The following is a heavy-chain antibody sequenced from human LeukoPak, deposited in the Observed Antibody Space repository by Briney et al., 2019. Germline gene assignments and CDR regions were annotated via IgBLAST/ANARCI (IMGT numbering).Heavy chain of an antibody. CDR3: AREVRRSYYMDV. Sequence: GGSLRLSCAASGFTFVSYNMNWVRQAPGKGLEWVSYISSSSSLIYYADSVKGRFTISRDNAKNSLYLQMNSLRAEDTAVYYCAREVRRSYYMDVWGKGTTVTISS. CDR1: GFTFVSYN. V-gene: IGHV3-21*05. J-gene: IGHJ6*03. CDR2: ISSSSSLI.